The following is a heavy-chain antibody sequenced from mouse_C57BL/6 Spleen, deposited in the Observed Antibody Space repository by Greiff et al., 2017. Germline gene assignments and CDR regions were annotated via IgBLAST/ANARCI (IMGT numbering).Heavy chain of an antibody. V-gene: IGHV14-4*01. CDR3: TTYYRGDMDY. D-gene: IGHD2-14*01. CDR2: IDPENGDT. CDR1: GFNIKDDY. J-gene: IGHJ4*01. Sequence: VQLKQSGAELVRPGASVKLSCTASGFNIKDDYMHWVKQRPEQGLEWIGWIDPENGDTESASKFQGKATITADTSSNTAYLPLSSLTSEDTAVYYCTTYYRGDMDYWGQGTSVTVSS.